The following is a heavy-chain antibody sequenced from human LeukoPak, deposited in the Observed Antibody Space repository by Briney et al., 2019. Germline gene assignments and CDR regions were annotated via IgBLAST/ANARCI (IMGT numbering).Heavy chain of an antibody. J-gene: IGHJ4*02. CDR1: GRSLSSSSHY. CDR3: ARNSFDSGKPPY. CDR2: IYYSGST. Sequence: PSETLSLTCTVSGRSLSSSSHYWGWIRQPPGKGLEWIGTIYYSGSTYYNPSLKSRVTISVDTSKNQFSLKLSSVTAADTAVYHCARNSFDSGKPPYWGQGTLVTVSS. V-gene: IGHV4-39*01. D-gene: IGHD3-10*01.